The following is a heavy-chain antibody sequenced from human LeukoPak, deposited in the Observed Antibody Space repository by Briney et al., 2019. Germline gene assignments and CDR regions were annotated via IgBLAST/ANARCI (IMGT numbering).Heavy chain of an antibody. CDR1: GFTFSSYS. CDR3: ARIPYSSALTDAFDI. Sequence: NAGGSLRLSCAASGFTFSSYSMNWVRQAPGKGLEWVSSISSSSTYIYYADSMKGRFTISRDNAKNSLFLQMNSLRGEDTAVYYCARIPYSSALTDAFDIWGQGTMVTVYS. V-gene: IGHV3-21*01. D-gene: IGHD6-19*01. J-gene: IGHJ3*02. CDR2: ISSSSTYI.